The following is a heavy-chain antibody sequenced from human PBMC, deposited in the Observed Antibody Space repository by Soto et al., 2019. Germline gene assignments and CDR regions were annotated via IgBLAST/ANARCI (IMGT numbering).Heavy chain of an antibody. J-gene: IGHJ4*02. CDR3: TRAYSSSPLDY. V-gene: IGHV3-49*04. CDR2: IRAKAHGGTT. Sequence: GGSLRLSWTASGFNFAYYAVHWVRQVPGKGLEWVSFIRAKAHGGTTDYAASVKGRFTISRDDSKSIAYLQMNSLKTEDTALYYCTRAYSSSPLDYWGQGARVTVSS. D-gene: IGHD6-13*01. CDR1: GFNFAYYA.